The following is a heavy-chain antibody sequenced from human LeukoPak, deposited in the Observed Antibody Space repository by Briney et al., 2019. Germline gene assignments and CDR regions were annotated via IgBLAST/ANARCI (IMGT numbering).Heavy chain of an antibody. Sequence: ASVKVSCKASGYTFTSYGICWVRQAPAQGLEWMGWISAYNGSTNYAQKLQGRVTMTTDTSTSTAYMELRSLRSDDTAVYYCARDLPLVVPAAMGAPEGFDYWGQGTLVTASS. CDR2: ISAYNGST. CDR3: ARDLPLVVPAAMGAPEGFDY. D-gene: IGHD2-2*01. J-gene: IGHJ4*02. V-gene: IGHV1-18*01. CDR1: GYTFTSYG.